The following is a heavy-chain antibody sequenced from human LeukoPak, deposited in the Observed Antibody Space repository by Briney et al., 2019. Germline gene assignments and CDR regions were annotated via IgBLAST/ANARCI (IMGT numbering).Heavy chain of an antibody. CDR1: GYTFTSYY. CDR3: ARDAKQQLKYTGEPNWFDP. V-gene: IGHV1-46*01. CDR2: INPSGGST. Sequence: EASVTVSCKASGYTFTSYYMHWVRQAPGQGLEWMGIINPSGGSTSYAQKFQGRVTMTRDMSTSTVYMELSSLRSVDTAVYYCARDAKQQLKYTGEPNWFDPWGQGTLVTVSS. J-gene: IGHJ5*02. D-gene: IGHD6-13*01.